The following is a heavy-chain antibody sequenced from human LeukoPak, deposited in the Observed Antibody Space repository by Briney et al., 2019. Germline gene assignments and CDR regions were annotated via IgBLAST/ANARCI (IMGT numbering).Heavy chain of an antibody. CDR3: ARDKYYDRYFDS. D-gene: IGHD3-22*01. CDR2: IKQDGSEK. Sequence: PGGSLRLSCVASGFTFNSNWMSWVRQAPGKGLEWVANIKQDGSEKYYVDSVKGRVTISRDNAKKSLSLQMNNLRGEDTAVYYCARDKYYDRYFDSWGQGTMVTVSS. CDR1: GFTFNSNW. V-gene: IGHV3-7*01. J-gene: IGHJ4*02.